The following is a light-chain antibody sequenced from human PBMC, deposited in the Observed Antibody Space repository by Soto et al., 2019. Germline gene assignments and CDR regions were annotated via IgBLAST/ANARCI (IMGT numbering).Light chain of an antibody. Sequence: DIQMTQSPASVSASVGDRVTITCRASQGVSTWVAWFQQKPGQAPKLLIYGASSRATGIPDRFSGSGSGTDFTLTISRLEPEDFAVYYCQQYGSSPTFGQGTKVEIK. CDR2: GAS. J-gene: IGKJ1*01. CDR3: QQYGSSPT. CDR1: QGVSTW. V-gene: IGKV1-12*01.